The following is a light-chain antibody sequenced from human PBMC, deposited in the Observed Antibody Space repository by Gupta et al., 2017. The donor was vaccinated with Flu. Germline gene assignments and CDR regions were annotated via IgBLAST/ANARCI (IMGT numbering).Light chain of an antibody. V-gene: IGKV3-15*01. CDR2: GAS. Sequence: EIVMTHSPATLSVSPGERATLSCRASQSVSSNLAWYQQKPGQAPRLLIYGASTRATGIPARFSGSGSGTDFTLTISSLQSEDFAVYHCQQYDYSPPLTFGGGTKVEIK. CDR1: QSVSSN. J-gene: IGKJ4*01. CDR3: QQYDYSPPLT.